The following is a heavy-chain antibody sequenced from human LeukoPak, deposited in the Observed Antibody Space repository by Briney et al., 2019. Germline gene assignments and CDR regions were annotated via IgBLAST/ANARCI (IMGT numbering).Heavy chain of an antibody. CDR3: ARAPHYDYVWGSPGAFDI. D-gene: IGHD3-16*01. J-gene: IGHJ3*02. V-gene: IGHV5-51*01. Sequence: GESLKISCKGSGYSFTSYWIGWVRPMPGKGLEWMGIIYPGDSDTRYSPSFQGQVTISADKSISTAYLQWSSLKASGSAVYYCARAPHYDYVWGSPGAFDIWGQGTMVTVSS. CDR1: GYSFTSYW. CDR2: IYPGDSDT.